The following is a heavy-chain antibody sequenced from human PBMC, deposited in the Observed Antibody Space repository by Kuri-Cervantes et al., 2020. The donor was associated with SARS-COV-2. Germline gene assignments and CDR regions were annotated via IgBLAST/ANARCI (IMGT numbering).Heavy chain of an antibody. Sequence: SETLSLTCTVSGGSISNYYWTWLRQPPGKGLEWIGDFYDTGSTNYNPSLESRVTISVDTSRRQFSLNVRSVSAADTAVYYCAKCRKLGMIVVVIDFPCGMDVWGQGATVTVSS. CDR3: AKCRKLGMIVVVIDFPCGMDV. D-gene: IGHD3-22*01. CDR2: FYDTGST. J-gene: IGHJ6*02. CDR1: GGSISNYY. V-gene: IGHV4-59*01.